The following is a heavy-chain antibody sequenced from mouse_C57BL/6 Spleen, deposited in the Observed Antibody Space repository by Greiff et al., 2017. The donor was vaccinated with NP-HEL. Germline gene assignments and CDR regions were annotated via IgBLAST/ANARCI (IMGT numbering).Heavy chain of an antibody. CDR1: GYNINDYY. D-gene: IGHD3-2*02. CDR2: IDPEDGET. Sequence: VQLQQPGAELVKPGASVKLSCTASGYNINDYYMHWVKQRPEQGLEWIGRIDPEDGETKYAPKFQGKATITADTSSNTAYLQLSSLTSEDTAVYYCAGGAQAAFDYWGQGTTLTVSS. CDR3: AGGAQAAFDY. J-gene: IGHJ2*01. V-gene: IGHV14-2*01.